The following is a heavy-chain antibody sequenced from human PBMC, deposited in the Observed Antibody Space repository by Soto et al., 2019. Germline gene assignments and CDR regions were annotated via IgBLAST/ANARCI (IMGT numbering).Heavy chain of an antibody. CDR2: IIPIFGTA. J-gene: IGHJ4*02. D-gene: IGHD6-19*01. CDR1: GGTFSSDA. V-gene: IGHV1-69*13. CDR3: ASGRYSSGWYRY. Sequence: SVKVSWKASGGTFSSDAISCVRQAPGQGLEWMGGIIPIFGTANYAQKFQGRVTITADESTSTAYMELSSLRSEDTAVYYCASGRYSSGWYRYCGQGTLATVSS.